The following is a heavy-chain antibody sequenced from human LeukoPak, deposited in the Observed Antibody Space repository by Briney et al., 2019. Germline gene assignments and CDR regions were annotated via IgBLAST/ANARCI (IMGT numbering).Heavy chain of an antibody. V-gene: IGHV3-11*04. Sequence: GGPLSFSCAASGFTFSDYYISWIRMAPGKRLEWVLYISSRSSNIYYADSMKSRFTISRDNAKNALYMNMNNLRAEDTAVYYCARDTYFWSSYMYYFDYGGQGTLVTVSS. D-gene: IGHD3-3*01. CDR3: ARDTYFWSSYMYYFDY. CDR2: ISSRSSNI. CDR1: GFTFSDYY. J-gene: IGHJ4*02.